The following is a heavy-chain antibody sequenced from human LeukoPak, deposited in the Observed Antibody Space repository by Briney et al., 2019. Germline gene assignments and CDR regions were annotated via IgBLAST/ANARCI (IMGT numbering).Heavy chain of an antibody. V-gene: IGHV3-48*03. Sequence: GGSLRLSCAASGFTFSSYEMNWVRQAPGKGLEWVSYISSSGSTIYYADSVKGRFTISRDNAKNSLYLQMNSLRAEDTAVYYCARRRYSGSSQHFDYWGQGTLVTVSS. CDR3: ARRRYSGSSQHFDY. J-gene: IGHJ4*02. D-gene: IGHD1-26*01. CDR1: GFTFSSYE. CDR2: ISSSGSTI.